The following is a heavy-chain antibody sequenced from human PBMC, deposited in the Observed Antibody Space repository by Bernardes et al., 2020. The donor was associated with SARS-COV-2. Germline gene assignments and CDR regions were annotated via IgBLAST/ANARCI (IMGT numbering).Heavy chain of an antibody. D-gene: IGHD3-22*01. CDR2: FDPEDCEA. CDR3: TTSLSLTVVVYAFDI. J-gene: IGHJ3*02. V-gene: IGHV1-24*01. CDR1: GYTLSDLS. Sequence: ASVKVSCKVSGYTLSDLSMHWVRQAPGKGLEWMGSFDPEDCEAVYAQKFLGRVTMTADTSTYTSYMELSSLRSDDTAVYYCTTSLSLTVVVYAFDIWGQGTTVIVSS.